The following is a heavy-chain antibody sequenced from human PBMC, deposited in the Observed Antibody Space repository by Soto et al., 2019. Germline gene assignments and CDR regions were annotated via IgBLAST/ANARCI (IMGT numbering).Heavy chain of an antibody. Sequence: SETLSLTCAVYGGSFSGYYWSWIRQPPGKGLEWIGEINHSGSTNYNPSLKSRVTISVDTSKNQFSLKLSSVTAADTAVYYCARDTPPQLERRYYFDYWGQGTLVTV. V-gene: IGHV4-34*01. CDR1: GGSFSGYY. D-gene: IGHD1-1*01. CDR3: ARDTPPQLERRYYFDY. CDR2: INHSGST. J-gene: IGHJ4*02.